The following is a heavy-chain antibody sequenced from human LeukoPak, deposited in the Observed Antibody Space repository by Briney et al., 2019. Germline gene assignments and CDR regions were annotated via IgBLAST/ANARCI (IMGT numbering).Heavy chain of an antibody. CDR2: INAGNGNT. CDR3: ARGTITMPQYFMY. D-gene: IGHD3-10*01. Sequence: VASVKVSCKASGYTFTSYGISWVRQAPGQRLEWMGWINAGNGNTKYSQKFQGRVTITRDTSASTAYMELSSLRSEDTAVYYCARGTITMPQYFMYWGQGTLVTVSS. V-gene: IGHV1-3*01. CDR1: GYTFTSYG. J-gene: IGHJ4*02.